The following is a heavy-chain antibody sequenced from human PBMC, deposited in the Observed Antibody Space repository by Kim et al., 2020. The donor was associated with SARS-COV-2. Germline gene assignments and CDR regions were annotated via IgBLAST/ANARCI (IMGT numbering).Heavy chain of an antibody. V-gene: IGHV3-74*01. Sequence: GGSLRLSCEGSGISLSPYWVHWVRQAPGKGLEWVSRIRPDGHLTFYADFVKGRLTLSRDNAKNTVYLQISTLTVDDTAVYFCARDFDRVDNWGQGTLVTVSA. CDR2: IRPDGHLT. J-gene: IGHJ4*02. CDR1: GISLSPYW. CDR3: ARDFDRVDN.